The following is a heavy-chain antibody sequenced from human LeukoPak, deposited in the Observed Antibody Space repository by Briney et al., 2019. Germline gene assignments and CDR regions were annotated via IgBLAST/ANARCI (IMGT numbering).Heavy chain of an antibody. Sequence: SETLSLTCTVSGGSISSSSYYWGWIRQPPGKGLEWIGSIYYSGSTYYNPSLKSRVTISVDTSKNQFSLKLSSVTAADTAVYYCARFYSSLDYWGQGTLVTVSS. CDR1: GGSISSSSYY. CDR3: ARFYSSLDY. D-gene: IGHD6-13*01. J-gene: IGHJ4*02. V-gene: IGHV4-39*01. CDR2: IYYSGST.